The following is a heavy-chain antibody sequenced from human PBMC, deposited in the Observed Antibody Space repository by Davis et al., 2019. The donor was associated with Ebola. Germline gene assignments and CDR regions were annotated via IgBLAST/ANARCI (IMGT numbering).Heavy chain of an antibody. J-gene: IGHJ6*02. V-gene: IGHV6-1*01. CDR1: GDSVSSGG. CDR3: VRGWGRTGLGV. D-gene: IGHD1-26*01. Sequence: HSQTLSLTCAISGDSVSSGGWNWIRQSPSRGLEWLGRTYYTSKWFNHYAESVESRITINPDTSKNQFSLQLNSVTPEDTAVYYCVRGWGRTGLGVWGQGTTVTVSS. CDR2: TYYTSKWFN.